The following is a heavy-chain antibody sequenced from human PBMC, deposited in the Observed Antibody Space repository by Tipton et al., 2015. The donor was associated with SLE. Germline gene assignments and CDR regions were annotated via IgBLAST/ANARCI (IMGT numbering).Heavy chain of an antibody. CDR1: GFTVSSKY. J-gene: IGHJ3*02. D-gene: IGHD5-12*01. Sequence: SLRLSCAASGFTVSSKYMSWVRQAPGKGLQWVSVIYSGGSTYYADSVKGRFTISRDNSKNTLYLQMNSLRAEDTAVYYCAREALDILATSAFDIWGQGTLVTVSS. CDR3: AREALDILATSAFDI. CDR2: IYSGGST. V-gene: IGHV3-53*05.